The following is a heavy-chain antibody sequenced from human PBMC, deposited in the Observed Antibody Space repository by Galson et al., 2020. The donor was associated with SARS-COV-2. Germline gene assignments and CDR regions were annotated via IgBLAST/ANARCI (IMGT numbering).Heavy chain of an antibody. CDR3: ASGLWELTDL. J-gene: IGHJ5*02. CDR1: GGYIFSSSYF. V-gene: IGHV4-39*07. D-gene: IGHD1-7*01. Sequence: SQTLSLTCTVSGGYIFSSSYFWGWIRQPQGKGLEWIGSIFFTGTTHYNPSLKSRFTLSVDTSKNQFSLKLNSVTAADTAVYYCASGLWELTDLWVLVSLVTV. CDR2: IFFTGTT.